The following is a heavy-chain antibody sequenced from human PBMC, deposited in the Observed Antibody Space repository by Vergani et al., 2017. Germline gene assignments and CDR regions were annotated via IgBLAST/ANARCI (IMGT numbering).Heavy chain of an antibody. D-gene: IGHD1-20*01. J-gene: IGHJ3*02. CDR1: GGSISSYY. CDR3: ARDXSYNWKPVGAFDI. CDR2: IYTSGST. Sequence: QVQLQESGPGLVKPSETLSLTCTVSGGSISSYYWSLIRQPAGKGLEWIGRIYTSGSTNYNPSLKSRVTMSVDTSKNQFSLKLSSVTAADTAVYYCARDXSYNWKPVGAFDIWGQGTMVTVSS. V-gene: IGHV4-4*07.